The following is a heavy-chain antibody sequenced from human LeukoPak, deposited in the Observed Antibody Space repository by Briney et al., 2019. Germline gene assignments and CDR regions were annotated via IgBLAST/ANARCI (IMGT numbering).Heavy chain of an antibody. V-gene: IGHV3-30*18. Sequence: GGSLRLSCAASGFTFSSYGMHWVRQAPGKGLEWVAVISYDGSNKYYADSVKGRFTISRDNSKNTLYLQMNSLRAEDTAVYYCAKDRGSGHFDYWGQGTLVTVSS. CDR3: AKDRGSGHFDY. D-gene: IGHD6-19*01. J-gene: IGHJ4*02. CDR1: GFTFSSYG. CDR2: ISYDGSNK.